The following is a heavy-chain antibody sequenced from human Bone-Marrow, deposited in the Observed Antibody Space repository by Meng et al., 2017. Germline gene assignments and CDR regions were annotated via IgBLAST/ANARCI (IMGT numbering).Heavy chain of an antibody. CDR2: INHSGST. Sequence: QVHLQQWGAWLLKPSEPLSLPCAVYCVSFSGYDWSWIRQPPGKGLEWIGEINHSGSTNYNPSLKSRVTISVDTSKNQFSLKLSSVTAADTAVYYCARRPGHSSSWHRLPEGKFDPWGQGTLVTVSS. CDR3: ARRPGHSSSWHRLPEGKFDP. V-gene: IGHV4-34*01. CDR1: CVSFSGYD. J-gene: IGHJ5*02. D-gene: IGHD6-13*01.